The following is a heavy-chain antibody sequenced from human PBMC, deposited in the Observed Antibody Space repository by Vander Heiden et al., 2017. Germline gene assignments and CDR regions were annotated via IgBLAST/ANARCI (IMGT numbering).Heavy chain of an antibody. CDR2: ISWNGGNI. CDR1: GLTFEKFA. D-gene: IGHD2-8*01. Sequence: EVQLVESGGGLVQPGRSMRLSCAASGLTFEKFARHGVRQAPGKGLEWVSGISWNGGNIAYADSVKGRFTISRDNAKTFLYLQMNSLRPEDTAFYYCAKDRLMNYYYQNMDVWGLGTTVTVSS. J-gene: IGHJ6*02. V-gene: IGHV3-9*01. CDR3: AKDRLMNYYYQNMDV.